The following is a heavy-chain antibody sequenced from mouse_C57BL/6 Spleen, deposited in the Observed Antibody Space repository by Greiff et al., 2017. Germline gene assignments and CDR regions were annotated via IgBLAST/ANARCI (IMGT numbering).Heavy chain of an antibody. CDR1: GFSLTSYG. V-gene: IGHV2-2*01. D-gene: IGHD1-1*01. J-gene: IGHJ3*01. CDR3: ATPHGSSYGFAY. CDR2: IWSGGST. Sequence: VQVVESGPGLVQPSQSLSITCTVSGFSLTSYGVHWVRQSPGKGLEWLGVIWSGGSTDYNAAFISRLSISKDNSKSQVFFKMNSLQADDTAIYYCATPHGSSYGFAYWGQGTLVTVSA.